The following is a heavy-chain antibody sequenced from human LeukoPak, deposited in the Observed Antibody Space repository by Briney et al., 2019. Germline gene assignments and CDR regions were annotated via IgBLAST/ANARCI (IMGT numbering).Heavy chain of an antibody. Sequence: GASVKVSCKASGGTFSSYAISWVRQAPGQGLEWMGWINTNTGNPTYAQGFTGRFVFSLDTSVSTAYLQISSLKAEDTAVYYCARGDPITYQDGPAAFDIWGQGTMVTVSS. V-gene: IGHV7-4-1*02. CDR1: GGTFSSYA. D-gene: IGHD3-10*01. CDR2: INTNTGNP. J-gene: IGHJ3*02. CDR3: ARGDPITYQDGPAAFDI.